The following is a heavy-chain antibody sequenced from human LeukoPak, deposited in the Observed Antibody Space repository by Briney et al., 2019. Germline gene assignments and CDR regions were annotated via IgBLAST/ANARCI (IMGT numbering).Heavy chain of an antibody. Sequence: GGSLRLSCAASGFSVSSNYMSWVRQAPGKGLEWVSVIYSGGSTYYADSVKGRSTISRDNSKNTLYLQMNSLRAEDTAVYYCARGSNPYWYFDLWGRGTLVTVSS. J-gene: IGHJ2*01. D-gene: IGHD1-14*01. CDR3: ARGSNPYWYFDL. CDR1: GFSVSSNY. V-gene: IGHV3-53*01. CDR2: IYSGGST.